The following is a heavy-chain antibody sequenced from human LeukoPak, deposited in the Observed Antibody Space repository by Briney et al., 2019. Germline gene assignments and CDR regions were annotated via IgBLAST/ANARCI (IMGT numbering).Heavy chain of an antibody. D-gene: IGHD3-22*01. J-gene: IGHJ3*02. V-gene: IGHV1-18*01. Sequence: ASVKVSCKASGYTFTSYAMNWVRQAPGQGLEWMGWISAYNGNTNYAQKLQGRVTMTTDTSTSTAYMELRSLRSDDTAVYYCAREVVDYYDSSGSHDAFDIWGQGTMVTVSS. CDR2: ISAYNGNT. CDR3: AREVVDYYDSSGSHDAFDI. CDR1: GYTFTSYA.